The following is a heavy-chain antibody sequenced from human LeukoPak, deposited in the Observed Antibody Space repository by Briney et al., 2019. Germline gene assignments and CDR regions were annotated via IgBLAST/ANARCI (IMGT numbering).Heavy chain of an antibody. V-gene: IGHV3-23*01. J-gene: IGHJ4*02. Sequence: GGSLRLSCAASGFTFSSYAMSWVRQAPGKGLEWVSAISGSGGSTYYADSVKGRFTISRDNSKNTLYLQMNSLRAEDTAVYYCAKDPGYSSGWYYVYWGRGTLVTVSS. CDR2: ISGSGGST. CDR3: AKDPGYSSGWYYVY. CDR1: GFTFSSYA. D-gene: IGHD6-19*01.